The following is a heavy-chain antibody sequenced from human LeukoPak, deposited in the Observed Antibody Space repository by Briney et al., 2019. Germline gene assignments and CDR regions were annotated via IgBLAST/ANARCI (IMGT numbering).Heavy chain of an antibody. CDR2: IYYTGNT. D-gene: IGHD3-3*01. CDR3: ARDGRNFWSGSDWFDP. J-gene: IGHJ5*02. V-gene: IGHV4-39*07. CDR1: GDSLTGYY. Sequence: SETLSLTCTVSGDSLTGYYWGWIRQPPGKGLEWIGNIYYTGNTYYNPSLKSRVTISLDTSKNQFSLKVISMTAADTAVYYCARDGRNFWSGSDWFDPWGQGTLVTVSS.